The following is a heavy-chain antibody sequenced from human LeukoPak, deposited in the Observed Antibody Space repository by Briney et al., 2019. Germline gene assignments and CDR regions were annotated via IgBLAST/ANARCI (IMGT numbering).Heavy chain of an antibody. CDR1: GFTFSSYA. J-gene: IGHJ6*03. CDR2: ISGSGGST. CDR3: ARDPSWNYLYYMDV. V-gene: IGHV3-23*01. Sequence: GGSLRLSCAASGFTFSSYAMSWVRQAPGKGLEWVSAISGSGGSTYYADSVKGRFTISRDNSKNTLYLQMNSLRGEDTAVYYCARDPSWNYLYYMDVWGKGTTVTVSS. D-gene: IGHD2-15*01.